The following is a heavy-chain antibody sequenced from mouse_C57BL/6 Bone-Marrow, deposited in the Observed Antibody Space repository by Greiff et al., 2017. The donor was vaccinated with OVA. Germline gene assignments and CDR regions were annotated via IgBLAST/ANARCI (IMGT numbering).Heavy chain of an antibody. CDR1: GYTFTNYW. CDR2: IYPGGGYT. J-gene: IGHJ2*01. D-gene: IGHD4-1*01. CDR3: ARGNWDDYFDY. Sequence: VKLQQSGAELVRPGTSVKMSCKASGYTFTNYWIGWAKQRPGHGLEWIGDIYPGGGYTNYNEKFKGKATLTADKSSSTAYMQFSSLTSEDSAIYYCARGNWDDYFDYWGQGTTLTVSS. V-gene: IGHV1-63*01.